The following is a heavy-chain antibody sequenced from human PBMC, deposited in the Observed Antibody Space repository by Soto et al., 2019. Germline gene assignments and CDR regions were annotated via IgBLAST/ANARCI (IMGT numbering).Heavy chain of an antibody. D-gene: IGHD3-10*01. CDR3: ARGSGSYYSYYYYYYMDV. CDR2: MNPNSGNT. CDR1: GYTFMNYD. Sequence: ASVKLSCKASGYTFMNYDINWVRQATGQGLEWMGWMNPNSGNTGYAQKFQGRVTMTRNTSISTAYMELSSLRSEDTAVYYCARGSGSYYSYYYYYYMDVWGKGTTVTVSS. V-gene: IGHV1-8*01. J-gene: IGHJ6*03.